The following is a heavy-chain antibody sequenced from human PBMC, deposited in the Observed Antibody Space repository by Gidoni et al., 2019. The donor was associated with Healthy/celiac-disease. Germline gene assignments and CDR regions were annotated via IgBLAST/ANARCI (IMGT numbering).Heavy chain of an antibody. D-gene: IGHD3-3*01. V-gene: IGHV3-23*01. J-gene: IGHJ4*02. Sequence: EVQLLESGGGLVQPGGSLRLSCAASGFTFSSYAMRWVRQAPGKGLEWVSSISGSGGRTYYADSVKGRFTISRDNSKNTLYLQMNSLRAEDTAVYYCANTERVAAFDYWGQGTLVTVSS. CDR1: GFTFSSYA. CDR3: ANTERVAAFDY. CDR2: ISGSGGRT.